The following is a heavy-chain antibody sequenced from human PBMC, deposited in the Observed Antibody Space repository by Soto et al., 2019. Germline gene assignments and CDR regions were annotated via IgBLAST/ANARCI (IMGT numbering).Heavy chain of an antibody. J-gene: IGHJ4*02. Sequence: QLQLQESGPGLVKPSETLSLTCTVSGGSISSSSYYWGWIRQPPGKGLEWIGSIYYSGSTYYNPSLKSRVTISVDTSKNQFSLKLSSVTAADTAVYYCARHLHFSSIAADWIYYFDYWGQGTLVTVSS. CDR2: IYYSGST. D-gene: IGHD6-6*01. V-gene: IGHV4-39*01. CDR1: GGSISSSSYY. CDR3: ARHLHFSSIAADWIYYFDY.